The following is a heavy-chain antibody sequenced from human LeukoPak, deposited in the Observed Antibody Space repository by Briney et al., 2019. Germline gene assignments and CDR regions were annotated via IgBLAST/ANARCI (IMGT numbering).Heavy chain of an antibody. CDR1: GYTFTSYG. Sequence: GASVKVSCKASGYTFTSYGISWVRQAPGQRLEWMGWIRVYNGDTNYAQKLQGRVTMTTDTSTSTAYMELRSLRSDDTALYYCARIYSGYGVAYYYYMDVWGKGTTVTVSS. V-gene: IGHV1-18*01. D-gene: IGHD5-12*01. CDR2: IRVYNGDT. J-gene: IGHJ6*03. CDR3: ARIYSGYGVAYYYYMDV.